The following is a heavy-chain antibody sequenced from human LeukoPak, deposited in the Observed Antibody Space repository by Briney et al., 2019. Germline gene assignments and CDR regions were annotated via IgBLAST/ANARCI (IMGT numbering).Heavy chain of an antibody. V-gene: IGHV3-23*01. CDR1: GFTLRNYA. Sequence: LPGGSLRLSCAASGFTLRNYAMSWVRQAPGKGLEWVSSIGAGDKYTYYGDSVKGRFTISRDNSKNTLYLQMNSLRAGDTAIYHCVKELDYYGSTEEYYGGVDALDFWGQGTMVTVSS. J-gene: IGHJ3*01. CDR3: VKELDYYGSTEEYYGGVDALDF. D-gene: IGHD3-22*01. CDR2: IGAGDKYT.